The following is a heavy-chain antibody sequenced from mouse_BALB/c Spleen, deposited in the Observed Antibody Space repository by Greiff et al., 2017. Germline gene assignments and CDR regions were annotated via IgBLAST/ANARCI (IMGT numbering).Heavy chain of an antibody. CDR1: GFSLTGYG. CDR2: IEGDGSK. V-gene: IGHV2-6-7*01. J-gene: IGHJ2*01. D-gene: IGHD1-1*01. Sequence: VKLMESGPGLVAPSQSLSISCTVSGFSLTGYGVNWVRQPPGKGLEWLGMIEGDGSKDYNSALKSRLSISTDNSKSQVFLKMISLQTDDTARYYCARDQDYGSFDYWGQGTTLTVSS. CDR3: ARDQDYGSFDY.